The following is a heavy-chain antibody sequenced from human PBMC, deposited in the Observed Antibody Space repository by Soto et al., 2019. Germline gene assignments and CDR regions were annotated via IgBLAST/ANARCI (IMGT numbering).Heavy chain of an antibody. D-gene: IGHD3-22*01. CDR3: ARGVSMIVEVQRDAPDKYYFDS. V-gene: IGHV4-34*01. J-gene: IGHJ4*02. CDR2: INHSGNT. Sequence: SETLSLTCAVYGGTFSGYYCTCIRQPPGKGLEWIGEINHSGNTNSNPSLKSRVTISVDTSKNQFSLKLSSVTAADTAVYYCARGVSMIVEVQRDAPDKYYFDSWGQGNLVTVS. CDR1: GGTFSGYY.